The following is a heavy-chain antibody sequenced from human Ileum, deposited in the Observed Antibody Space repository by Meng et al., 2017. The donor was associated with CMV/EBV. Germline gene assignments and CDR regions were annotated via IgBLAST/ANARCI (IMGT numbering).Heavy chain of an antibody. V-gene: IGHV4-39*01. CDR3: ANLRFVEWLSQVGMDV. D-gene: IGHD3-3*01. CDR1: GCSISSSSYY. J-gene: IGHJ6*02. CDR2: IYYSGST. Sequence: GSLRLSCTVSGCSISSSSYYWGWIRQPPGKGLEWIVSIYYSGSTYYNPSLKSRFTISVDTSKNQFSLKLSSVTAADTAVYYCANLRFVEWLSQVGMDVWGQGTTVTVSS.